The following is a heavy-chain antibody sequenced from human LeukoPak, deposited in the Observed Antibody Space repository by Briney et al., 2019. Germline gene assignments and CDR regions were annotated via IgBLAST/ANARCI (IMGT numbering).Heavy chain of an antibody. CDR2: IYPDDSDT. CDR1: GYSFTSYW. CDR3: ARQPYSTVTSHFDY. Sequence: GESLKISCKGSGYSFTSYWIGWVRQMPGKGLEWMGIIYPDDSDTRYSPSFQGQVTISADKSISTAYLQWSSLKASDTANYYCARQPYSTVTSHFDYWGQGTLVTVSS. J-gene: IGHJ4*02. D-gene: IGHD4-17*01. V-gene: IGHV5-51*01.